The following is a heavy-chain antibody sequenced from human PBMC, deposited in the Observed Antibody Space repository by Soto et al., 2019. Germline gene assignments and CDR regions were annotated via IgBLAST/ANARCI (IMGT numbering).Heavy chain of an antibody. Sequence: QITLKESGPALVKPTQTLTLTCSFSGFSLTTAGIGVGWIRQPPGKAPEWVALVYWYDDKRYNLSLRSRLTITTDTSKNLVVVTLTDMDPVDTGTYYCARRGTSSAAAGWFDPWVQGILVTVSS. J-gene: IGHJ5*02. CDR2: VYWYDDK. CDR3: ARRGTSSAAAGWFDP. CDR1: GFSLTTAGIG. D-gene: IGHD3-16*01. V-gene: IGHV2-5*01.